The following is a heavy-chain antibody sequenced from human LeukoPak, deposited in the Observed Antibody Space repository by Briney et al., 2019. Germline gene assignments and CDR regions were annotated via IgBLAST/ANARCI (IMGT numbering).Heavy chain of an antibody. D-gene: IGHD2/OR15-2a*01. CDR2: ISSSGDFI. V-gene: IGHV3-21*04. J-gene: IGHJ4*02. CDR1: GFTFTTYS. CDR3: AKNFLSTGAFDY. Sequence: KPGGSLRLSCVASGFTFTTYSMNWVRLAPGKGLEWVSSISSSGDFIHHADSVKGRFTISRDNAKNTLYLQMNSLRAEDTAVYYCAKNFLSTGAFDYWGRGTLVTVFS.